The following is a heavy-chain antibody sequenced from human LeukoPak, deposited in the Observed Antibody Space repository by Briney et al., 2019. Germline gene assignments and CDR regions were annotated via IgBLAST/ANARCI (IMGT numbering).Heavy chain of an antibody. CDR3: ARAVWFGEPSFDY. Sequence: SETLSLTCTVSGVSISSYYWSWIRQPPGKGLEWIGYIYYSGSTNYNPSLKSRVTISVDTSKNQFSLKLSSVTAADTAVDYCARAVWFGEPSFDYWGQGTLVTVSS. CDR1: GVSISSYY. J-gene: IGHJ4*02. CDR2: IYYSGST. D-gene: IGHD3-10*01. V-gene: IGHV4-59*01.